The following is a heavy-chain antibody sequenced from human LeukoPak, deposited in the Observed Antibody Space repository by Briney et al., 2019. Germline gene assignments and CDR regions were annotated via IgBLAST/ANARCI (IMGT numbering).Heavy chain of an antibody. CDR1: GFTFSDHC. J-gene: IGHJ4*02. CDR3: ASGLDY. Sequence: PGGSLRLSCAASGFTFSDHCMDWVRQAPGKGLEWVGRTRNKANSYTTEYAASVKGRFTISRDDSKNSLYLQMNSLKTEDTAVYYCASGLDYWGQGTLVTVSS. V-gene: IGHV3-72*01. CDR2: TRNKANSYTT.